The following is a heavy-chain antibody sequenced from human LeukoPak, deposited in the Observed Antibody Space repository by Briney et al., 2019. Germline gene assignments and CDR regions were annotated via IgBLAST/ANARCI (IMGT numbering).Heavy chain of an antibody. CDR3: ARIVAGFDY. Sequence: PGGSLRLSCAASGFTFSSYGMHWVRQAPGKGLEWVAVIWFDGSNKYYADSVKGRFTISRDNAKNSLYLQMNSLRAEDTAVYYCARIVAGFDYWGQGTLVAVSS. CDR1: GFTFSSYG. CDR2: IWFDGSNK. D-gene: IGHD5-12*01. J-gene: IGHJ4*02. V-gene: IGHV3-33*01.